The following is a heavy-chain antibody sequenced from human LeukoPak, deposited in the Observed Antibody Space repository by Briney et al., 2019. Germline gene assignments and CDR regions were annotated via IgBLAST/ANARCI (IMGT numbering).Heavy chain of an antibody. Sequence: SETLSLTCAVYGGSFSGYYWSWIRQPPGKGLEWIGEINHSGSTNYNPSLKSRVTISVDTSKNQFSLKLSSVTAADTAVYYCARGQRILKPSRNWFDPWGQGTLVTVSS. CDR3: ARGQRILKPSRNWFDP. CDR2: INHSGST. J-gene: IGHJ5*02. D-gene: IGHD1-1*01. CDR1: GGSFSGYY. V-gene: IGHV4-34*01.